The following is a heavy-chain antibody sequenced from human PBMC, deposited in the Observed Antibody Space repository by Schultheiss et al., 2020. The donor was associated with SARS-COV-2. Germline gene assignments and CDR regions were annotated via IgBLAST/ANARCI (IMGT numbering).Heavy chain of an antibody. D-gene: IGHD6-6*01. CDR2: IKQDGSER. V-gene: IGHV3-7*03. CDR1: GFTFSSYA. J-gene: IGHJ5*02. Sequence: GESLKISCAASGFTFSSYAMSWVRQAPGKGLEWVANIKQDGSERYYVDSVKGRFTISRHNSKNTLYLQMNSLRAEDTAVYYCARVRGEGSSSVDAWGQGTLVTVSS. CDR3: ARVRGEGSSSVDA.